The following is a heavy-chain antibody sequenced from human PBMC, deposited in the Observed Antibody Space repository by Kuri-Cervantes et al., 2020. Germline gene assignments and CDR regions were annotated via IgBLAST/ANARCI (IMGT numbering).Heavy chain of an antibody. Sequence: GGSLRLSCAASGFTFSSYAMHWVRQAPGKGLEWVAFISYDGSNKYYADSVKGRFTISRDNSKNTLYLQMNSLRAEDTAVYYCAKETTGYSYGNLDYWGQGTLVTVSS. CDR2: ISYDGSNK. D-gene: IGHD5-18*01. CDR1: GFTFSSYA. V-gene: IGHV3-30-3*01. J-gene: IGHJ4*02. CDR3: AKETTGYSYGNLDY.